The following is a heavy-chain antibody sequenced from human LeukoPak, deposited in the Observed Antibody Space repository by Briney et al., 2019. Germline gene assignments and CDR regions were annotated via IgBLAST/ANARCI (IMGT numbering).Heavy chain of an antibody. V-gene: IGHV1-69*13. D-gene: IGHD6-6*01. Sequence: ASVTVSCKASGGTFSIYAISWVRQAPGQGLEWMGGIIPIFGTANYAQKFQGRVTITADESTSTAYMELSSLRSEDTAVYYCARASSIAARGGWFDPWGQGTLVTVFS. CDR2: IIPIFGTA. J-gene: IGHJ5*02. CDR3: ARASSIAARGGWFDP. CDR1: GGTFSIYA.